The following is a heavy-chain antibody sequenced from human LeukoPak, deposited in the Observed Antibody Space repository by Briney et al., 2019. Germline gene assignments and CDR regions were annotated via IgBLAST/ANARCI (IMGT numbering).Heavy chain of an antibody. J-gene: IGHJ4*02. CDR2: INHSGRA. V-gene: IGHV4-34*01. CDR3: ARGGKQ. Sequence: SETLSLTCAVYGGSFSGYYWSWIRQPPGKGLEWIGEINHSGRANYNPSLKSRVTISVDTSKNQFSLRLSSVTAADTAVYYCARGGKQWGQGTLVTVSS. D-gene: IGHD6-13*01. CDR1: GGSFSGYY.